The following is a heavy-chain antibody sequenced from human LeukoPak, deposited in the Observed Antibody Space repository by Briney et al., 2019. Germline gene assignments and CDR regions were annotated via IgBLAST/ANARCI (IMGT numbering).Heavy chain of an antibody. D-gene: IGHD4-17*01. CDR1: GFTFSSYW. CDR2: IWYDGSNK. Sequence: GGSLRLSCAASGFTFSSYWMHWVRQAPGKGLEWVAVIWYDGSNKYYADSVKGRFTISRDNSKNTLYLQMNSLRAEDTAVYYCARDGSDYGDYDYFDYWGQGTLVTVSS. V-gene: IGHV3-33*08. CDR3: ARDGSDYGDYDYFDY. J-gene: IGHJ4*02.